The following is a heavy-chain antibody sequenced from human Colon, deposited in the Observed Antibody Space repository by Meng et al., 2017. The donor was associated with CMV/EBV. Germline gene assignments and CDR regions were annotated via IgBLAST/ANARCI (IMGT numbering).Heavy chain of an antibody. V-gene: IGHV4-30-4*01. Sequence: QAQLQESGPGLVKPSQTLSLTCGVSGGSISSGDYHWSWIRQPPGKGLEWIGSIYYNGNTHYETSLNSRVTISVDASRNQFSLTLRDVTAADTAVYFCAAKDSLWFDWGQGTLVTVSS. CDR2: IYYNGNT. J-gene: IGHJ4*02. D-gene: IGHD3-10*01. CDR1: GGSISSGDYH. CDR3: AAKDSLWFD.